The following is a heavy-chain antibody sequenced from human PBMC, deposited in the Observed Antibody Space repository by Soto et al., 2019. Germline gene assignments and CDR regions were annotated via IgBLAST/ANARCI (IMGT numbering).Heavy chain of an antibody. Sequence: QVQLVQSGAEEKKPGASVKVSCKASGYTFTSYAMHWVRQAPGQRLEWRGWINAGNGNTTYSQKFQGRVTITRDTAAGTAYMELSSLRSEDTAVYYCARGVAPYYFDYWGQGTLVTVSS. V-gene: IGHV1-3*05. CDR2: INAGNGNT. J-gene: IGHJ4*02. CDR1: GYTFTSYA. CDR3: ARGVAPYYFDY. D-gene: IGHD2-15*01.